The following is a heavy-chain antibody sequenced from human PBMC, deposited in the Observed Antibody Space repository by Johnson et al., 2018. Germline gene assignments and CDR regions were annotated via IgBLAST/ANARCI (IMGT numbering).Heavy chain of an antibody. J-gene: IGHJ3*02. Sequence: VQLVESGGGLVQPGGSLRLSCAASGFTFRAYEMHWVRQLTGKRLEWVSAIGVDGDTFYSASVKGRFTISRDVGVDSLSLQMSSLRAGDTAVYYCVREQFGRCSKGLDIGGHGTVVTVSS. CDR3: VREQFGRCSKGLDI. V-gene: IGHV3-13*01. D-gene: IGHD3-10*01. CDR2: IGVDGDT. CDR1: GFTFRAYE.